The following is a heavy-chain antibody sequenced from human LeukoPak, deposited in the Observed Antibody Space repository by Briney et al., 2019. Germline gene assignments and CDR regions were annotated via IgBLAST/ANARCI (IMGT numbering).Heavy chain of an antibody. D-gene: IGHD3-10*01. J-gene: IGHJ3*02. CDR3: ASLLLWFGDVDI. CDR1: GYTFTSYA. V-gene: IGHV1-3*01. CDR2: INAGNGNT. Sequence: ASVKVSCKASGYTFTSYAMHWVRQAPGQRLEWMGWINAGNGNTKYSQKFQGRVTITRDTSASTAYMELSSLRSEDTAVYYCASLLLWFGDVDIWGQGTMVTVSS.